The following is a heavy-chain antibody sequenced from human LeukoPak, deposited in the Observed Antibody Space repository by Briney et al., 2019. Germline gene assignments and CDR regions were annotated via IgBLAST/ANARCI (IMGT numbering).Heavy chain of an antibody. CDR1: GGSFSGYY. V-gene: IGHV4-34*01. D-gene: IGHD4-17*01. Sequence: SETLSLTCAVYGGSFSGYYWSWIRQPPGKGLEWIGEINHSGSTNYNPSLKSRVTISVDTSKSQFSLKLNSVTAADTAVYYCARLVPQDRAVTNDYWGQGTLVTVSS. CDR2: INHSGST. J-gene: IGHJ4*02. CDR3: ARLVPQDRAVTNDY.